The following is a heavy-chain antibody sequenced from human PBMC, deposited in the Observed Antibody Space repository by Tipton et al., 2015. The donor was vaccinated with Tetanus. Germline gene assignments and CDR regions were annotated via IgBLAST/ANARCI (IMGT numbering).Heavy chain of an antibody. Sequence: LSLTCTVSGGSMSSYYWSWIRQPPGKGLEWVSSISSGSTYIYYADSVKGRFTISRDNAKNSLYLLMDSLRAEDTAVYYCARDQIVEQATRDHDYGVDVWGQGTTVTVSS. V-gene: IGHV3-21*01. CDR3: ARDQIVEQATRDHDYGVDV. CDR2: ISSGSTYI. CDR1: GGSMSSYY. J-gene: IGHJ6*02. D-gene: IGHD3-22*01.